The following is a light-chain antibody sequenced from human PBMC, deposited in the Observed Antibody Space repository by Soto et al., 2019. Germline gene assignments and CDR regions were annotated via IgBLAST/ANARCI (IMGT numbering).Light chain of an antibody. CDR3: QSYDTTMWV. J-gene: IGLJ3*02. Sequence: NFMLTQPHSVSESPGKTVTISCTRSSGSIASNYVQWYQQRPGSAPTTVIYEDHQRPSGVPDRFSGSIDSSFNSASLTISGLKTEDEADYYCQSYDTTMWVFGGGTQLTVL. CDR1: SGSIASNY. CDR2: EDH. V-gene: IGLV6-57*04.